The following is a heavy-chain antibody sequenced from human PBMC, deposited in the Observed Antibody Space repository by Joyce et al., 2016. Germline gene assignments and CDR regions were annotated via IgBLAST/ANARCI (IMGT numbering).Heavy chain of an antibody. D-gene: IGHD2-15*01. V-gene: IGHV3-30*18. CDR1: GFSFSRYA. CDR2: ISYDGSNK. CDR3: AKDHHHCSGGSCHRTYFDY. J-gene: IGHJ4*02. Sequence: GFSFSRYAMHWVRQAPGKGLEWVALISYDGSNKYFADSVKGRFGISRDNSENTLFLQMNSLRVEDTAVYYCAKDHHHCSGGSCHRTYFDYWGQGTLVTVSS.